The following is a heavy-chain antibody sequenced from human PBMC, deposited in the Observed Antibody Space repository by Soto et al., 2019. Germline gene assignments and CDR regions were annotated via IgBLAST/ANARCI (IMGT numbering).Heavy chain of an antibody. Sequence: GGSLRLSCAASGFTFSSYSMNWVRQAPGKGLEWVSSISSSSSYIYYADSVKGRFTISRDNAKNSLYLQMNSLRAEDTAVYYCARDSSSYYDFWSGYFGGSDGMDVWGQGTTVTVSS. CDR1: GFTFSSYS. J-gene: IGHJ6*02. CDR2: ISSSSSYI. V-gene: IGHV3-21*01. CDR3: ARDSSSYYDFWSGYFGGSDGMDV. D-gene: IGHD3-3*01.